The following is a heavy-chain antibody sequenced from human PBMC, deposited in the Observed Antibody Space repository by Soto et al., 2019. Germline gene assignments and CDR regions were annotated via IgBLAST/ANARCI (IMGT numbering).Heavy chain of an antibody. D-gene: IGHD3-3*01. CDR1: GFTFSSYS. V-gene: IGHV3-21*01. Sequence: GGSLRLSCAASGFTFSSYSMNWVRQAPGKGLEWVSSISSSSSYIYYADSVKGRFTISRDNAKNSLYLQMNSLRAEDTAVYYCARGHSITIFGVVQSYPPGYWGQGTLVTVSS. CDR3: ARGHSITIFGVVQSYPPGY. J-gene: IGHJ4*02. CDR2: ISSSSSYI.